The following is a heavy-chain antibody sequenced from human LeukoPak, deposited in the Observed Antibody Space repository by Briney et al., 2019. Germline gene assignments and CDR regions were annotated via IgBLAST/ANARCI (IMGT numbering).Heavy chain of an antibody. V-gene: IGHV3-11*06. D-gene: IGHD3-10*01. J-gene: IGHJ4*02. CDR3: ARGRVRGVIDY. Sequence: GGSLRLSCAASGFTFSDYYMSWIRQAPGKGLEWVSYISSSSSYTNYADSVKGRFTISRDNAKNSLYLQMNSLGAEDTAVYYCARGRVRGVIDYWGQGTLVTVSS. CDR2: ISSSSSYT. CDR1: GFTFSDYY.